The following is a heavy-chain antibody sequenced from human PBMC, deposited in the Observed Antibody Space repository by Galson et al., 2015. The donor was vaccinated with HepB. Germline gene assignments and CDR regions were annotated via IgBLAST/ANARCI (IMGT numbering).Heavy chain of an antibody. CDR2: ISGYMDRL. Sequence: SVKVSCKASGYTFKSYGISWVRQAPGQGLEWMGWISGYMDRLDFVQKLQGRVTLTTDTSTSTAYMELRSLRSDDTAVYFCARDNVHPYLKDSSGWYYYGLDVWGQGTKFTVSS. J-gene: IGHJ6*02. V-gene: IGHV1-18*01. CDR1: GYTFKSYG. CDR3: ARDNVHPYLKDSSGWYYYGLDV. D-gene: IGHD6-19*01.